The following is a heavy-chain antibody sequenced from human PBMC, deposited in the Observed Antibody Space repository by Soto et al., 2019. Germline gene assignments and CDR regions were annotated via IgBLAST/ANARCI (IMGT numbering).Heavy chain of an antibody. CDR1: GYTFTGYY. CDR3: ARGYYYDSSGYYLYY. D-gene: IGHD3-22*01. CDR2: INLNSGVT. Sequence: ASVKVSCKASGYTFTGYYMHWVRQAPGQWFEWMGWINLNSGVTNYAQKFQGWVTMTRDTSISTAYMELSRLRSDDTAVYYCARGYYYDSSGYYLYYWGQGTLVTVSS. J-gene: IGHJ4*02. V-gene: IGHV1-2*04.